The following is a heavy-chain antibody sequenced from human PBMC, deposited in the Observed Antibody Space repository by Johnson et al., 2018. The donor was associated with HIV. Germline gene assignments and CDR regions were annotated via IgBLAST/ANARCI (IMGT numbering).Heavy chain of an antibody. J-gene: IGHJ3*02. CDR2: INNSGGGT. CDR3: AKKGNVGSWDLDAFDI. CDR1: GFTFSSYA. Sequence: VQPVESGGGLVQPGGSLRLSCAASGFTFSSYAMSWVRQAPGTGLEWVAVINNSGGGTYYADSVRGKFTISRDNSKNTLYLQMNSLRAEDTAIYYCAKKGNVGSWDLDAFDIWGQGTMVTVSS. D-gene: IGHD1-26*01. V-gene: IGHV3-23*04.